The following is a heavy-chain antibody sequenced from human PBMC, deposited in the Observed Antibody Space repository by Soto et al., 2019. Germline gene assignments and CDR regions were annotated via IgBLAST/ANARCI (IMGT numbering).Heavy chain of an antibody. Sequence: AGGSLRLSCAASGITFSNYAMGWVRQAPGKGLEWVSTISGSGVSTYYADPVKGRFSISRDNSKNTLYLQMNSLRVEDTAVYYCAKDLRGQNWFDYWGQGTLVTVSS. CDR3: AKDLRGQNWFDY. V-gene: IGHV3-23*01. CDR2: ISGSGVST. CDR1: GITFSNYA. J-gene: IGHJ5*01. D-gene: IGHD1-26*01.